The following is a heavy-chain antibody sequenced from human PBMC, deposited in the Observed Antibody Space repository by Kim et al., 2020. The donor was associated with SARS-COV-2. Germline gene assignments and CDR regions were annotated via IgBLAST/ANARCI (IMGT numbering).Heavy chain of an antibody. CDR2: IYTSGST. CDR1: GGSISSYY. V-gene: IGHV4-4*07. J-gene: IGHJ3*02. CDR3: ARERRNTMVRGAPPPAFDI. D-gene: IGHD3-10*01. Sequence: SETLSLTCTVSGGSISSYYWSWIRQPAGKGLEWIGRIYTSGSTNYNPSLKSRVTMSVDTSKNQFSLKLSSVTAADTAVYYCARERRNTMVRGAPPPAFDIWGQGTMVTVSS.